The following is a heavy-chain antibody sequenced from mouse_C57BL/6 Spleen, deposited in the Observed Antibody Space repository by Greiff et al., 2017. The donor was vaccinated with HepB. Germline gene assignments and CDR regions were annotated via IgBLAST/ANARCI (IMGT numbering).Heavy chain of an antibody. CDR3: ARRGFYGNYNYYAMDY. J-gene: IGHJ4*01. CDR1: GYTFTSYW. CDR2: IYPGSGST. V-gene: IGHV1-55*01. D-gene: IGHD2-1*01. Sequence: VQLQQPGAELVKPGASVKMSCKASGYTFTSYWITWVKQRPGQGLEWIGDIYPGSGSTNYNEKFKSKATLTVDTSSSTAYMQLSSLTSEDSAVYYCARRGFYGNYNYYAMDYWGQGTSVTVSS.